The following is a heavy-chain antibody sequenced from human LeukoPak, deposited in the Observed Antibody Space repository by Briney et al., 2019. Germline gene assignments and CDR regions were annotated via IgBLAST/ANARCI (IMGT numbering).Heavy chain of an antibody. CDR1: GGTFSSYA. D-gene: IGHD1-26*01. Sequence: GASVKVSCKASGGTFSSYAISWARQAPGQGLEWMGRIIPIFGTANYAQKFQGRVTITTDESTSTAYMELSSLRSADTAVYYCARYRQWELDPWGQGTLVTVSS. J-gene: IGHJ5*02. CDR3: ARYRQWELDP. CDR2: IIPIFGTA. V-gene: IGHV1-69*05.